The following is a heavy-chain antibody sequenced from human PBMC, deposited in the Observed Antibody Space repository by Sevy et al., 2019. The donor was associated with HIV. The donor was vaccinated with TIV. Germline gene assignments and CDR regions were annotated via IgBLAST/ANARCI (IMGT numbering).Heavy chain of an antibody. CDR1: GFTFSSYA. CDR2: ISGSGGST. J-gene: IGHJ4*02. CDR3: AKAPTQPYSGSYYYFDY. Sequence: GGSLRLSCAASGFTFSSYAMSWVRQAPGKGLEWVSAISGSGGSTYYADSVKGRFAISRDNSENTLYLQMNSLRAEDTAVYYCAKAPTQPYSGSYYYFDYWGQGTLVTVSS. D-gene: IGHD1-26*01. V-gene: IGHV3-23*01.